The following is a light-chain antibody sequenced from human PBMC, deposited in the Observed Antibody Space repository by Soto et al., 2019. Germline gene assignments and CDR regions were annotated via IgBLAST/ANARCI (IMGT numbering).Light chain of an antibody. CDR3: HQLNSYPHT. CDR2: AAS. J-gene: IGKJ4*01. V-gene: IGKV1-17*01. Sequence: DIHMTQSPSSLSASVGYRFTITCRASQGIRNDLGWYQQKPGKAPKLLIYAASSLQSGVPSRFRGSGSGADFTLTISSLQPEDFETYYCHQLNSYPHTFGGGTKVDIK. CDR1: QGIRND.